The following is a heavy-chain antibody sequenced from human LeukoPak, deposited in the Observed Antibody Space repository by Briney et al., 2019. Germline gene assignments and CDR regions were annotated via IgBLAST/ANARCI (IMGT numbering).Heavy chain of an antibody. D-gene: IGHD5-12*01. J-gene: IGHJ4*02. CDR1: GGSFSGYY. CDR3: ARGLRVATTNDYFDY. V-gene: IGHV4-34*01. Sequence: SETLSLTCAVYGGSFSGYYWSWLRQPPGKGLEWMGEINHSGSTNYNPSLKSRVTISVDTSKNQFSLKLSSVAAADTAVYYCARGLRVATTNDYFDYWGQGTLVTVSS. CDR2: INHSGST.